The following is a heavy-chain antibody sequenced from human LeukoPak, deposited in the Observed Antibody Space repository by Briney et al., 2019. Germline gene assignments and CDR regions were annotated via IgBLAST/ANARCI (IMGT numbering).Heavy chain of an antibody. D-gene: IGHD6-19*01. CDR1: GYTFTSYG. J-gene: IGHJ4*02. V-gene: IGHV1-46*01. Sequence: ASVKVSCKASGYTFTSYGISWVRQAPGQGLEWMGIINPSGGSTSYAQKFQGRVTMTRDTSTSTVYMELSSLRSEDTAVYYCARANSRGWYGYWGQGTLVTVSS. CDR2: INPSGGST. CDR3: ARANSRGWYGY.